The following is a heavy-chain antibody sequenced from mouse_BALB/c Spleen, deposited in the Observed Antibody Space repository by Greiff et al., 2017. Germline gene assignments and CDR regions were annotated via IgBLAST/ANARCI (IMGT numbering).Heavy chain of an antibody. CDR1: GYTFTSYY. CDR3: TREATQDYYGSSSYAMDY. Sequence: QVQLQQPGAELVKPGASVKLSCKASGYTFTSYYMYWVKQRPGQGLEWIGGINPSNGGTNFNEKFKSKATLTVDKSSSTAYMQLSSLTSEDSAVYYCTREATQDYYGSSSYAMDYWGQGTSVTVSS. CDR2: INPSNGGT. D-gene: IGHD1-1*01. V-gene: IGHV1S81*02. J-gene: IGHJ4*01.